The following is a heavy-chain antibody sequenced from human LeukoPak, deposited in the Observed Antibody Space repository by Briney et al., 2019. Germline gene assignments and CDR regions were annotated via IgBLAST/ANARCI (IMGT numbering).Heavy chain of an antibody. CDR2: ISSSSSYT. D-gene: IGHD3-22*01. CDR1: GFTFSDYY. J-gene: IGHJ4*02. Sequence: PGGSLRLSCAASGFTFSDYYMSWIRQGPGKGLEWVSYISSSSSYTNYAGSVKGRFTISRDNAKNSLYLQMNSLRAEDTAVYYCARQPGGYYDSSGYRNWGQGTLVTVSS. V-gene: IGHV3-11*03. CDR3: ARQPGGYYDSSGYRN.